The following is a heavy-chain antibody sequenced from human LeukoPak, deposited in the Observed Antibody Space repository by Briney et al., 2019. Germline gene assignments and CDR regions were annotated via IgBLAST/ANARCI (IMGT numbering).Heavy chain of an antibody. CDR2: VSSSDATT. D-gene: IGHD4-17*01. CDR3: ARDPLRPAYERGFDP. CDR1: GFNIGSSG. J-gene: IGHJ5*02. V-gene: IGHV3-23*01. Sequence: PGGSLRLSCAASGFNIGSSGMSWVRQAPGKGLEWVSAVSSSDATTYYADSVKGRFTISRDNSKNSLYLQMNSLRAEDTAVYYCARDPLRPAYERGFDPWGQGTLVTVSS.